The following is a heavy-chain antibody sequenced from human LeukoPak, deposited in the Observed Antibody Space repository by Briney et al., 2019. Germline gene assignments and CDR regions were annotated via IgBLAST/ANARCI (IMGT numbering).Heavy chain of an antibody. Sequence: PGGSLRLSCAASGFTFSAYNMNWVRQAPGKGLEWLSYISSGSSTIYYADSVKGRFTISRDNAKNSLYLQMNSLRGEDTAVYYCARHSGWSGSYNAFDIWGQGTMVTVSS. D-gene: IGHD1-26*01. CDR1: GFTFSAYN. J-gene: IGHJ3*02. CDR3: ARHSGWSGSYNAFDI. V-gene: IGHV3-48*04. CDR2: ISSGSSTI.